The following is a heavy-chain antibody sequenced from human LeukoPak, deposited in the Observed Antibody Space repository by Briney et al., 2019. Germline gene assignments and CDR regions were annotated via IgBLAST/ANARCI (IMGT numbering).Heavy chain of an antibody. V-gene: IGHV5-51*01. CDR2: INPGDSDT. CDR3: ATTGYSSHWEYY. CDR1: GYSLTSYW. Sequence: GESLKISCKVSGYSLTSYWIGWARQMPGKGLEWMGIINPGDSDTQYSPSFQGQVTISVDKSITTAYLQWSSLEASDTAMYYCATTGYSSHWEYYWGQGTLVTVSS. D-gene: IGHD5-12*01. J-gene: IGHJ4*02.